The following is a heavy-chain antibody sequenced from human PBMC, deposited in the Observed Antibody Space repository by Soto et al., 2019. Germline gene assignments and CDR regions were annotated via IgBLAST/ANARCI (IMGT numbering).Heavy chain of an antibody. CDR1: GYSFTDYH. Sequence: GASVKVSCKASGYSFTDYHIHWVRQAPGQGLEWLGRINPKSGGTSTAQKFQGWVTMTTDTSISTASMELTRLTSDDTAIYYCARGASTDCSNGVCYFFYNHDMDVWGQGTTVTVSS. J-gene: IGHJ6*02. CDR2: INPKSGGT. V-gene: IGHV1-2*04. CDR3: ARGASTDCSNGVCYFFYNHDMDV. D-gene: IGHD2-8*01.